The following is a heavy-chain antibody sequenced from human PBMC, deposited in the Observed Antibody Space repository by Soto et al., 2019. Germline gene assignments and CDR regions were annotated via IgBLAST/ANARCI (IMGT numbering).Heavy chain of an antibody. CDR1: GGTFSTYT. J-gene: IGHJ3*01. CDR2: IIPMLTVT. Sequence: QVHLEQSGAAVKKPGSSVKVSCKAAGGTFSTYTLIWVRQAPGQGLEWMGRIIPMLTVTNSAQKFQGRVTLTADKSTSTAFMELTSLTSDDTAVYYCSIGSWSAETFDVGGQGTMVTVSS. D-gene: IGHD2-2*01. CDR3: SIGSWSAETFDV. V-gene: IGHV1-69*02.